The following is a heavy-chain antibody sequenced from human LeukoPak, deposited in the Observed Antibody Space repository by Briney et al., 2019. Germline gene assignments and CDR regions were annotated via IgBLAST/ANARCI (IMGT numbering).Heavy chain of an antibody. V-gene: IGHV3-7*01. Sequence: GGSLRLSCAASGFSFNSYWMTWVRQPPGRGLEWLANMDPAGTDTYYVDPVKGRFTISRDNAKNLVYLQMNTLRAEDTAVYSCGRFGYVAGIDLWGQGTLVTVSS. CDR3: GRFGYVAGIDL. D-gene: IGHD6-19*01. CDR2: MDPAGTDT. J-gene: IGHJ4*02. CDR1: GFSFNSYW.